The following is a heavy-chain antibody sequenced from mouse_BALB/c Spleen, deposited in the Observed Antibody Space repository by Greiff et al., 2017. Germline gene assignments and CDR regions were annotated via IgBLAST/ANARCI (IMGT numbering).Heavy chain of an antibody. CDR1: GYTFSSYW. CDR2: ILPGSGST. CDR3: ARSANWDY. J-gene: IGHJ2*01. D-gene: IGHD4-1*01. V-gene: IGHV1-9*01. Sequence: VMLVESGAELMKPGASVKISCKATGYTFSSYWIEWVKQRPGHGLEWIGEILPGSGSTNYNEKFKGKATFTADTSSNTAYMQLSSLTSEDSAVYYCARSANWDYWGQGTTLTGSS.